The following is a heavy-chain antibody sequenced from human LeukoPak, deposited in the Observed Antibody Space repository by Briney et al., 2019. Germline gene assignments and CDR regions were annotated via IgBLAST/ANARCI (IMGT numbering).Heavy chain of an antibody. Sequence: GASVKVSWKASGYTFTSYGISWVRQAPGQGLEWMGWISAYNGNTNYAQKLQGRVTMTTDTSTSTAYMELRSLRSDDTAVYYCARSPRPHGEDYYDSSGYYYFDYWGQGTLVTVSS. D-gene: IGHD3-22*01. J-gene: IGHJ4*02. CDR1: GYTFTSYG. V-gene: IGHV1-18*01. CDR3: ARSPRPHGEDYYDSSGYYYFDY. CDR2: ISAYNGNT.